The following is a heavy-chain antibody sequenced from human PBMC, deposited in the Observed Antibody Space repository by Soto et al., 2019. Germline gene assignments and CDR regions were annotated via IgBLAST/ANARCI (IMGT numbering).Heavy chain of an antibody. CDR3: ASGSGSPNYYYPMDV. J-gene: IGHJ6*02. CDR2: IYVGASST. CDR1: GYSFTNYW. Sequence: GESLKISCQGSGYSFTNYWIGWVRQMPGKGLEWVGIIYVGASSTRYSPSFQGQVTISADKSISTAYLQWSSLKVSDTAIYYCASGSGSPNYYYPMDVWGQGTTVPSP. D-gene: IGHD3-10*01. V-gene: IGHV5-51*01.